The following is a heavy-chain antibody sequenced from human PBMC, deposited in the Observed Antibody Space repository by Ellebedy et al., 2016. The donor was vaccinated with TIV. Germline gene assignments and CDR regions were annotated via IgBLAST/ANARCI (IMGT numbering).Heavy chain of an antibody. CDR2: IYYSGST. J-gene: IGHJ6*02. Sequence: MPGGSLRLSCTVSGGSISSYYWSWIRQPPGKGLEWIGYIYYSGSTNYNPSLKSRVTISVDTSKNQFSLKLSSVTAADTAVYYCARGIRKGLPYGMDVWGQGTTVTVSS. CDR1: GGSISSYY. D-gene: IGHD3-16*01. V-gene: IGHV4-59*12. CDR3: ARGIRKGLPYGMDV.